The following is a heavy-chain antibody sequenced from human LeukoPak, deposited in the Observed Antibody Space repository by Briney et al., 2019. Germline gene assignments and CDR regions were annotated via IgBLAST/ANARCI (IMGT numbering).Heavy chain of an antibody. D-gene: IGHD3-10*01. Sequence: GASVKVSCKASGYTFTGDYMHWVRQAPGQGLEWRGWINPNSGGTNYAQKFQGRVIMTRDTSISTAYMELSRLTSDDTAVYYCARDPYDSGSYYFDYWGQGTLVTVSS. V-gene: IGHV1-2*02. CDR3: ARDPYDSGSYYFDY. CDR1: GYTFTGDY. J-gene: IGHJ4*02. CDR2: INPNSGGT.